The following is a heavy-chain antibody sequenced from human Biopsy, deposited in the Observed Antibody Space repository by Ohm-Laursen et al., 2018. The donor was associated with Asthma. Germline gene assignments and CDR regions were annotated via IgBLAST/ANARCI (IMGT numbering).Heavy chain of an antibody. J-gene: IGHJ4*02. CDR3: ASDFPKDYVRYNFQF. CDR2: HDHEEGGT. Sequence: SVKVSCKISGYSLTDLSMHWVRQAPGQGLEWMGGHDHEEGGTVNARRFQGRVTMTEDTPTDTAYMELSSLSPDDTAVYYCASDFPKDYVRYNFQFWGQGTLVTVSS. V-gene: IGHV1-24*01. D-gene: IGHD4-17*01. CDR1: GYSLTDLS.